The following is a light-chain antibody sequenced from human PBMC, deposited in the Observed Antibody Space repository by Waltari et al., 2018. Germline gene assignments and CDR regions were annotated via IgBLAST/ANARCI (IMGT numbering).Light chain of an antibody. J-gene: IGLJ2*01. CDR3: SSYTNRILV. CDR1: IRDLGEYDY. V-gene: IGLV2-14*03. Sequence: QSALTQPASVSGSPGQSLTLSCTGSIRDLGEYDYLSEYQQHPGEAPKLIIYDVTHWPSGISNRFSGSKSGSAASLTISGLQAEDEADYYCSSYTNRILVFGGGTKLTVL. CDR2: DVT.